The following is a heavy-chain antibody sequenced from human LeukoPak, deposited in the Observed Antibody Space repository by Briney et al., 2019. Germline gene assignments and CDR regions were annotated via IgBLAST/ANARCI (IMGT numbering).Heavy chain of an antibody. J-gene: IGHJ6*03. CDR2: INSDGSST. V-gene: IGHV3-74*01. Sequence: PGGSLRLSCAASGFTFSSYWMHWVRQAPGKGLVWVSRINSDGSSTSYADSVKGRFTISRDNSKNTLYLRMNSLRAEDTAVYYCARNLYYYYYMDVWGKGTTVTVSS. CDR1: GFTFSSYW. CDR3: ARNLYYYYYMDV.